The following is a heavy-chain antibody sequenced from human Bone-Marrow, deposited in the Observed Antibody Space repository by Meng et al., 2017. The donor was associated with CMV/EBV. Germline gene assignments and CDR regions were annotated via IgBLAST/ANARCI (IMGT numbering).Heavy chain of an antibody. D-gene: IGHD3/OR15-3a*01. CDR3: ARLFHTTLGTNYYYGMDV. Sequence: ASVMVSCKASGYTFTGYYMHWVRQAPGQGLDWMGWINPHSGDTKYAEKFQGRVTLTRDTSISTAYLELSRLTSDDTAVFFCARLFHTTLGTNYYYGMDVWGQGTTVTVSS. CDR1: GYTFTGYY. CDR2: INPHSGDT. J-gene: IGHJ6*02. V-gene: IGHV1-2*02.